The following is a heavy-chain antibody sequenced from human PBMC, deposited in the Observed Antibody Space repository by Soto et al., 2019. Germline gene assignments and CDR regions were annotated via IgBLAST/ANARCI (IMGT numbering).Heavy chain of an antibody. V-gene: IGHV3-23*01. CDR3: AKDPGYCSGGSCHPSPAAFDI. J-gene: IGHJ3*02. CDR2: VSTSGGST. CDR1: GFTFNNYA. D-gene: IGHD2-15*01. Sequence: PGGSLRLSCEATGFTFNNYAMNWVRQGPGKGLEWVSSVSTSGGSTNYADSVTGRFTISRDNSKNTVSLQMNSLRVEDTAVYYCAKDPGYCSGGSCHPSPAAFDIWGQGTMVTVSS.